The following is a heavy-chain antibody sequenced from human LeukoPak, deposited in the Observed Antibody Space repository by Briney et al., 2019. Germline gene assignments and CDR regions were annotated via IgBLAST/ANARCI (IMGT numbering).Heavy chain of an antibody. CDR1: GFTFKSYA. CDR2: ISSSGGTT. CDR3: ARGRCSDGDCSTSRYFDY. V-gene: IGHV3-64*01. D-gene: IGHD2-21*02. J-gene: IGHJ4*02. Sequence: GGSLRLSCVASGFTFKSYAIHWVRQAPGKGLEYVSAISSSGGTTYYANSVKGRFTISRDNSKNTLSLQMGSLRAEDMAVYYCARGRCSDGDCSTSRYFDYWGQGTLVIVSS.